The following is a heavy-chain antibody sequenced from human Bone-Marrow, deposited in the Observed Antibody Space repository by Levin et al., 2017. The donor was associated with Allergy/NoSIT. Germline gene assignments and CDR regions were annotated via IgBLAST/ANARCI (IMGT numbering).Heavy chain of an antibody. CDR1: GYNFGDYG. V-gene: IGHV3-9*01. J-gene: IGHJ4*02. Sequence: GGSLRFSCEGSGYNFGDYGMFWVRQAPGKGLEWVSGITWNSATIDYADSVRGRFTVHRDNAKRSLYLQMNSLRPDDTALYFCAKRDGSSSSFDHWGQGTLVTVS. CDR2: ITWNSATI. D-gene: IGHD6-6*01. CDR3: AKRDGSSSSFDH.